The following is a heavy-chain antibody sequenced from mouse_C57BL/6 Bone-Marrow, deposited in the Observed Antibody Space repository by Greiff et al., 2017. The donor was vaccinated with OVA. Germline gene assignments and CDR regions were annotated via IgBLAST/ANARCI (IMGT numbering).Heavy chain of an antibody. CDR3: ARITTVGYYAMDY. CDR1: GYTFTTYP. D-gene: IGHD1-1*01. CDR2: FHPYNDDT. V-gene: IGHV1-47*01. J-gene: IGHJ4*01. Sequence: QVHVKQSGAELVKPGASVKMSCKASGYTFTTYPIEWMKQNHGKSLEWIGNFHPYNDDTKYNEKFKGKATLTVEKSSSTVYLELSRVTSADSAVYYCARITTVGYYAMDYWGQGTSVTVSS.